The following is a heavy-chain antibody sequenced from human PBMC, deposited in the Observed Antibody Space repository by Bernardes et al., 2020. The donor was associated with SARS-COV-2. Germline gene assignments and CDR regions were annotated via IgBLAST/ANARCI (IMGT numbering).Heavy chain of an antibody. J-gene: IGHJ6*02. Sequence: GGSLRLSCAPSGFTFNNFAIHWVRQAPGKGLEWVAVISPGGNENFYAESVKGRFSISGDNSKNTVSLEMNSLRREDTAKYYCAKENTGCARCGMDVWGRGTTVIVSS. CDR2: ISPGGNEN. CDR3: AKENTGCARCGMDV. CDR1: GFTFNNFA. V-gene: IGHV3-30*18.